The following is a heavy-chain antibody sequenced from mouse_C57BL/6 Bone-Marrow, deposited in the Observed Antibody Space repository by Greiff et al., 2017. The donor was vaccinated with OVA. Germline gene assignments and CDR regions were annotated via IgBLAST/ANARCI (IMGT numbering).Heavy chain of an antibody. CDR3: AKPENDGYFLYARDY. CDR2: IWRGGST. D-gene: IGHD2-3*01. CDR1: GFSLTSYG. V-gene: IGHV2-5*01. Sequence: QVQLQQSGPGLVQPSQSLSITCTASGFSLTSYGVHWVRQSPGKGLEWLGVIWRGGSTDYNAAFMSRLSLPKDNSTSQVFFKMNSLQADDTAIYYCAKPENDGYFLYARDYWGQGTSVTVSS. J-gene: IGHJ4*01.